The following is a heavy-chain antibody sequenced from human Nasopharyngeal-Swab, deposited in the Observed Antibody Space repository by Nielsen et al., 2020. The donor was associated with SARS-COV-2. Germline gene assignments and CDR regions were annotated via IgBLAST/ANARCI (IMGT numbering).Heavy chain of an antibody. CDR3: ARDLTAMVPSDAFDI. V-gene: IGHV1-46*01. J-gene: IGHJ3*02. D-gene: IGHD5-18*01. CDR2: INPSGGST. Sequence: ASVKVSCKASGYTFTSYYMHWVRQAPGQGLEWMGIINPSGGSTSYAQKFRGRVTMTRDTSTSTVYMELSSLRSEDTAVYYCARDLTAMVPSDAFDIWGQGTMVTVSS. CDR1: GYTFTSYY.